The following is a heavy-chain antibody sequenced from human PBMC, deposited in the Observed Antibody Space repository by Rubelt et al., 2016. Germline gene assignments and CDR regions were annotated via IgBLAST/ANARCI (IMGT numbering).Heavy chain of an antibody. CDR1: GFTFSSYS. CDR3: ARVATGFRAFDY. CDR2: INTDGSRT. V-gene: IGHV3-74*03. J-gene: IGHJ4*02. D-gene: IGHD1-1*01. Sequence: EVQLVESGGGLVQPGGSLRLSCAASGFTFSSYSMNWVRQAPGKGLVWVSRINTDGSRTTYEDSVEGRFTISRDNARNTVYLQINSLRGDDTAVYYCARVATGFRAFDYWGQGTLVTVSS.